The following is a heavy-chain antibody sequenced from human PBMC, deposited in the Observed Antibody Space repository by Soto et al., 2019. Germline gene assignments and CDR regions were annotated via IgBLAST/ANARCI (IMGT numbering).Heavy chain of an antibody. CDR1: VASITRDCYY. J-gene: IGHJ4*02. CDR3: ARTGGSGSPDVDY. CDR2: IYYSGNT. Sequence: QVQLQQSGPGLVKPSQPLSLTCTVSVASITRDCYYWSWLRQHPGNGLEWIGQIYYSGNTYYDLSLRSRLTISVDPSKKQCALRLVSGTAAATAVYYCARTGGSGSPDVDYWCKGTLVTFSS. D-gene: IGHD3-10*01. V-gene: IGHV4-31*03.